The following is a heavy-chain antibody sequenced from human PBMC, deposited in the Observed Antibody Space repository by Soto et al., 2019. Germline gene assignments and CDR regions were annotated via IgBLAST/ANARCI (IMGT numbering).Heavy chain of an antibody. CDR1: GGSLSGYY. J-gene: IGHJ4*02. D-gene: IGHD6-19*01. CDR2: IDHSGYT. Sequence: QVQLQQWGAGLLKPSETLSLTCGVQGGSLSGYYWSWIRQPPGMGLEWIGEIDHSGYTNHSPSLKGRVTISVDSSKKQFSLELNSVTAADTAIYYCVRSQARSGSGWPSGNFDYWDQGTLVTVSS. CDR3: VRSQARSGSGWPSGNFDY. V-gene: IGHV4-34*01.